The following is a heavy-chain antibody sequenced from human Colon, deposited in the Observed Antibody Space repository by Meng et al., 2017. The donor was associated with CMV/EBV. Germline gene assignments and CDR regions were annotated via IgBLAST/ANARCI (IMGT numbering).Heavy chain of an antibody. CDR3: ARGPFRDFSNFYFHS. V-gene: IGHV1-2*02. Sequence: ASGYTFTGYYMHWVRQAPGQGLEWMGWINPNNGGTSYAQKFQGRVTITADKSTSTAYMELSSLRSEDTAVFYCARGPFRDFSNFYFHSWGQGTLVTVSS. J-gene: IGHJ4*02. D-gene: IGHD4-11*01. CDR2: INPNNGGT. CDR1: GYTFTGYY.